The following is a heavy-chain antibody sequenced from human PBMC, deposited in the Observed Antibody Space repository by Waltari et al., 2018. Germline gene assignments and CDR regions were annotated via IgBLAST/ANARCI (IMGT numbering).Heavy chain of an antibody. V-gene: IGHV1-18*01. CDR2: ICGCHGNT. CDR3: ARLLPWVHGHFDY. J-gene: IGHJ4*02. Sequence: QVQLVQSGAEGKRPGASVKVSCKASGYTFSSYGISWVRQAPGQGLEWMGWICGCHGNTDHDQKVQGRVTMTTDTVTSTGYMELRSLRSDDTAVYYCARLLPWVHGHFDYWGQGTLVTLSS. CDR1: GYTFSSYG. D-gene: IGHD1-26*01.